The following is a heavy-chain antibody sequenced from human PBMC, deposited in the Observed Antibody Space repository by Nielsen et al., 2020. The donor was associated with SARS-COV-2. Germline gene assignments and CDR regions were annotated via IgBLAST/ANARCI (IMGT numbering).Heavy chain of an antibody. CDR2: STGSSVST. Sequence: GGSLRLSCAASGFIFSNYGMNWIRQAPGKGLEWVSTSTGSSVSTYYADSVKGRFTVSRDSSKNTLYLHLNSLRVDDTAVYFCAKERGYANNYFHYWGRGTLVTVSS. CDR3: AKERGYANNYFHY. CDR1: GFIFSNYG. J-gene: IGHJ4*02. V-gene: IGHV3-23*01. D-gene: IGHD3-16*01.